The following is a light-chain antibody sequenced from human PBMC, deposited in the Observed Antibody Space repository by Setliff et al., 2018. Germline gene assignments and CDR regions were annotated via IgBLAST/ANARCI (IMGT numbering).Light chain of an antibody. CDR2: DVS. Sequence: QSVLTQPASVSGSPGQSITISCTGSSTDVGRYIFVSWYQQHPGKAPRLMIFDVSNRPSGVSNRCSRSKSGSTASLTISGRQPEDEADYYCSSYTSSSTRVFGTGTKVTVL. V-gene: IGLV2-14*03. CDR1: STDVGRYIF. CDR3: SSYTSSSTRV. J-gene: IGLJ1*01.